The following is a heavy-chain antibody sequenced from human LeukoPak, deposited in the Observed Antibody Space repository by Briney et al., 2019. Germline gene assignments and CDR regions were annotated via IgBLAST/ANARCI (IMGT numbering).Heavy chain of an antibody. CDR3: ARGPGSSWYDRENEFDY. V-gene: IGHV3-21*01. Sequence: GRSLRLSCAASGFTFSSYSMNWVRQAPGKGLEWVSSISSSSSYIYYADSVKGRFTISRDNAKNSLYLQMNGLRAEDTAVYYCARGPGSSWYDRENEFDYWGQGTLVTVSS. CDR1: GFTFSSYS. J-gene: IGHJ4*02. D-gene: IGHD6-13*01. CDR2: ISSSSSYI.